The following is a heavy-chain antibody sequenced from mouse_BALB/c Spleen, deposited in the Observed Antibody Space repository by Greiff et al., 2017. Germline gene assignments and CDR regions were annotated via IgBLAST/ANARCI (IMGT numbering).Heavy chain of an antibody. CDR2: INPSTGYT. CDR3: SRSGVYYFDY. Sequence: QVQLQQSGAELAKPGASVKMSCKASGYTFTSYWMHWVKQRPGQGLEWIGYINPSTGYTEYNQKFKDKATLTADKSSSTAYMQLSSLTSEDSAVYYCSRSGVYYFDYWGQGTTLTVSS. J-gene: IGHJ2*01. D-gene: IGHD3-2*02. CDR1: GYTFTSYW. V-gene: IGHV1-7*01.